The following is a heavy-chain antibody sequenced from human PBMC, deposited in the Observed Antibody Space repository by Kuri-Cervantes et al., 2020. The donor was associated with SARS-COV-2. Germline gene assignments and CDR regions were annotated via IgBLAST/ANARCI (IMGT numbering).Heavy chain of an antibody. Sequence: SETLSLTCAVYGGSFSGYYWSWIRQPPGKGLEWIGEINHSGSTNYNPSLKSRVTISVDTSKNQFSLKLSSVTAADTAEYYCARASGPVEGAFDIWGQGTLVTVSS. J-gene: IGHJ3*02. CDR2: INHSGST. CDR3: ARASGPVEGAFDI. D-gene: IGHD2-21*01. CDR1: GGSFSGYY. V-gene: IGHV4-34*01.